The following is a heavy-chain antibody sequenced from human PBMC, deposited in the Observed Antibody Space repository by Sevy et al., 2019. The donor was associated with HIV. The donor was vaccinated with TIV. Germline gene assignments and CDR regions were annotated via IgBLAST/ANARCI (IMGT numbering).Heavy chain of an antibody. CDR1: GGSITSLY. V-gene: IGHV4-59*08. J-gene: IGHJ4*02. D-gene: IGHD1-26*01. Sequence: SETLSLTCTVSGGSITSLYWNWIRQPPGKGLEWIANIYYNGHINYNPSLKSRVTLSLDTSKNQFSLWLSSVTAADTAMYYCAGENAWGRGYSWGQGTLVIVSS. CDR2: IYYNGHI. CDR3: AGENAWGRGYS.